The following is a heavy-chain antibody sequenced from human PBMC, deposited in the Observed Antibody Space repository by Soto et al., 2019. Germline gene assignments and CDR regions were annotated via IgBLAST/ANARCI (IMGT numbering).Heavy chain of an antibody. V-gene: IGHV3-30-3*01. Sequence: QVQLVESGGGVVQPGRSLRLSCAASRFTFSACAMHWVRQAPGKGLEWVAVISSDGSKKYYAESVRGRFTVSRDNSKNTLYLQMNSLRAEDTAVYHCARPYCTTAACYLYLYGVDVWGQGTTVTVSS. CDR1: RFTFSACA. CDR3: ARPYCTTAACYLYLYGVDV. CDR2: ISSDGSKK. D-gene: IGHD2-8*01. J-gene: IGHJ6*02.